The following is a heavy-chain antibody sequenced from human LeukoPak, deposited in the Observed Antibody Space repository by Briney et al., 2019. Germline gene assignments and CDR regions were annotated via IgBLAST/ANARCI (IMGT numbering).Heavy chain of an antibody. CDR2: IRYDGSNK. Sequence: AGGSLRLSCAASGFTFSSYGMHWVRQAPGKGLEWVAFIRYDGSNKYYADSVKGRFTISRDNSKNTLYLQMNSLRAEDTAVYYCAKGKYYYDSTDPYYFDYWGQGTLVTVSS. J-gene: IGHJ4*02. CDR1: GFTFSSYG. V-gene: IGHV3-30*02. D-gene: IGHD3-22*01. CDR3: AKGKYYYDSTDPYYFDY.